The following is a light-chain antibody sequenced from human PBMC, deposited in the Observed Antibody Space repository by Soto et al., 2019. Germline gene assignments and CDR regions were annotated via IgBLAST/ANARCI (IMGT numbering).Light chain of an antibody. CDR3: QQYNNWPLT. CDR1: QSVSSG. J-gene: IGKJ4*01. Sequence: EIVMTQSPATLSASPGERATLSCRAGQSVSSGLAWYQQKPGQTPRLLIYAASTRATGIPARFSGSGSGTEFTLTISSLQSEDFAVYYCQQYNNWPLTFGGGTKVDI. V-gene: IGKV3-15*01. CDR2: AAS.